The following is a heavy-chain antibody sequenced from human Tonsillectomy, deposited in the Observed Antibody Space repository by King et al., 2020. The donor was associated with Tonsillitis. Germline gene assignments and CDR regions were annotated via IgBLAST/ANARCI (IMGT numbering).Heavy chain of an antibody. V-gene: IGHV3-64D*06. CDR3: VNMGAEYYYDSSGYYDAFDI. CDR2: ISSNGGST. Sequence: GQLVQSGGGLVQPGGSLRLSCSASGFTFSSYAMHWVRQAPGKGLEYVSAISSNGGSTYYADSVKGRFTISRDNSKNTLYLQMSSLRAEDTAVYYCVNMGAEYYYDSSGYYDAFDIWGQGTMVTVSS. J-gene: IGHJ3*02. D-gene: IGHD3-22*01. CDR1: GFTFSSYA.